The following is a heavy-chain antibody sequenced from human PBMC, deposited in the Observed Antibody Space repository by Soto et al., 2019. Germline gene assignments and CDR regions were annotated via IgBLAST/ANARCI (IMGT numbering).Heavy chain of an antibody. CDR3: ARDKITGLFDY. CDR2: INHSGST. J-gene: IGHJ4*02. Sequence: SETLSPTCPTYGPSFSWYYSSWLRQPPGTGLEWIGEINHSGSTNYNPSLKSRVTISVDTSKNQFSLKLTSVTAADTAVYYCARDKITGLFDYWGQGTLVTVSS. V-gene: IGHV4-34*01. D-gene: IGHD2-8*02. CDR1: GPSFSWYY.